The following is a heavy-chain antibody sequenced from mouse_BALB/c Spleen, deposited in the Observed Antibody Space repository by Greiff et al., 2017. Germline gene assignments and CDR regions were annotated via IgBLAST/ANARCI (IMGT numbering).Heavy chain of an antibody. D-gene: IGHD3-2*01. CDR1: GYTFTSYY. Sequence: VQLQQPGAELVKPGASVKLSCKASGYTFTSYYMYWVKQRPEQGLEWIGRIDPANGNTKYDPKFQGKATITADTSSNTAYLQLSSLTSEDTAVYYCATDSSTYAMDYWGQGTSVTVSS. CDR2: IDPANGNT. V-gene: IGHV14-3*02. J-gene: IGHJ4*01. CDR3: ATDSSTYAMDY.